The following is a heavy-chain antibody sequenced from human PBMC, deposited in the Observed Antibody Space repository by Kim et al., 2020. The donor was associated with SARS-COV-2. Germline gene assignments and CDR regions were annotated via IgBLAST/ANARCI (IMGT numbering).Heavy chain of an antibody. Sequence: ASVKVSCKASGYTFTSYGISWVRQAPGQGLEWMGWISAHNGNTNYAQKLQGRVTMTTDTSTSTAYMELRSLRSDDTAVYYCARDEYVGVWFGDLLLRGGHWFGPWGQGTLVTVSS. J-gene: IGHJ5*02. CDR1: GYTFTSYG. CDR2: ISAHNGNT. V-gene: IGHV1-18*01. CDR3: ARDEYVGVWFGDLLLRGGHWFGP. D-gene: IGHD3-10*01.